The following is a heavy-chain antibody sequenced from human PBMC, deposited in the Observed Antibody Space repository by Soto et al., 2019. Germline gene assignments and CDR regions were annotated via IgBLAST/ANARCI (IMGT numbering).Heavy chain of an antibody. CDR3: VRDTYYYHSSGPAPFEY. J-gene: IGHJ4*02. Sequence: QIQLVQSGTEVKRSGASVKVSCKTSGYSFTTYGLSWVRQAPGRGLEWVGWISGYNGNTNYAQKFQRTAILTTDTPTTTGYMEIKSLSSDDTAVYYCVRDTYYYHSSGPAPFEYWGQGTQVTVSS. CDR1: GYSFTTYG. V-gene: IGHV1-18*01. CDR2: ISGYNGNT. D-gene: IGHD3-22*01.